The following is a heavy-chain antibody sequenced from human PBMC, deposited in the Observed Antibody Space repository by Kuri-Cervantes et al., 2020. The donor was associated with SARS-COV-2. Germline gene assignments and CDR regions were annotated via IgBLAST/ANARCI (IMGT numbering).Heavy chain of an antibody. D-gene: IGHD2-2*02. CDR2: ISNDGSNK. J-gene: IGHJ6*02. V-gene: IGHV3-30*18. CDR1: GFSLSSYG. CDR3: AKDLCSSTSCYRSLYYYYGMDV. Sequence: GRSLRPSCAASGFSLSSYGTHWVRQAPGKGLEWVAVISNDGSNKYYADSVKGRFTISRDNSKNTLYLQMNSQRAEDTAGYYCAKDLCSSTSCYRSLYYYYGMDVWGQGTTVTVSS.